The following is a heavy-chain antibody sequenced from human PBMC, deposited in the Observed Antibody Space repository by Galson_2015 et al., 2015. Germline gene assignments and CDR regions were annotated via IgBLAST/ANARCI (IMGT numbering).Heavy chain of an antibody. V-gene: IGHV3-21*01. CDR1: EFTFSSYY. CDR2: ISSTTTYI. CDR3: ARQILDYYSWSGYYPTNFDY. J-gene: IGHJ4*02. Sequence: SLRLSCAASEFTFSSYYMSWVRQAPGKGLEWVSSISSTTTYIYYADSVKGRFTISRDNAKNSLYLQMNSLGAEDTAVYYCARQILDYYSWSGYYPTNFDYWGQGTLVTVSS. D-gene: IGHD3-3*01.